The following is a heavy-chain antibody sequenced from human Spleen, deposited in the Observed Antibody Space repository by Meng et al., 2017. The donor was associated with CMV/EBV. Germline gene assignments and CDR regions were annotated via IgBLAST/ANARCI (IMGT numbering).Heavy chain of an antibody. CDR2: INHSGST. D-gene: IGHD4-17*01. CDR1: GGSFSGYY. CDR3: ARAWGYGDYNFNGY. Sequence: SETLSLTCAVYGGSFSGYYWSWIRQPPGKGLEWIGEINHSGSTNYNPSLKSRVTISVDTSKNQFSLKLSSVTAADTAVYYCARAWGYGDYNFNGYWGQGTLVTVSS. V-gene: IGHV4-34*01. J-gene: IGHJ4*02.